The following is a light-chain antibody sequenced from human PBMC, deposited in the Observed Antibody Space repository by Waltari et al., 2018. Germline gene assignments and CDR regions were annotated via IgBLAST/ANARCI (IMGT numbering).Light chain of an antibody. CDR2: LDSDGSH. CDR3: QTWGTGFVV. CDR1: SGHSDYS. J-gene: IGLJ2*01. V-gene: IGLV4-69*01. Sequence: QLALTQSPSASASLGASVKLTCTLSSGHSDYSIAWHQQQPEKGPRYLMKLDSDGSHTMGDGIPQRFSGSSSGAERYLTISSLQYEDEADYYCQTWGTGFVVFGGGTKLTVL.